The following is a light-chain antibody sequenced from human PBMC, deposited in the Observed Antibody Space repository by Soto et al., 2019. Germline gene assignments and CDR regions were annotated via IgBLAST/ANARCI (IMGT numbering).Light chain of an antibody. V-gene: IGLV2-11*01. J-gene: IGLJ1*01. CDR3: CTVAGRTFV. CDR2: DVN. Sequence: QSALTQPRSVSGAPGQSVTVSCTGTSSDVGAYNYVAWYQQHPVKVPKLMISDVNNRPSGVPDRFSGSKSGNTASLTISGLWSEDEGDSYCCTVAGRTFVFGTGTKLTVL. CDR1: SSDVGAYNY.